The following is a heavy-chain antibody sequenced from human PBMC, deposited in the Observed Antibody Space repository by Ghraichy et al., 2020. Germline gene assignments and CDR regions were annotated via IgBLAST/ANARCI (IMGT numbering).Heavy chain of an antibody. Sequence: ASVKVSCKSSGYTFTSYGISWVRQAPGQGLEWMGWISAYNGNTNYAQKLQGRVSMTTDTSTSIAYMELRNLRSDDTAVYYCARNYYDSSGYDYWGQGTLVTVSS. CDR1: GYTFTSYG. V-gene: IGHV1-18*01. CDR3: ARNYYDSSGYDY. D-gene: IGHD3-22*01. CDR2: ISAYNGNT. J-gene: IGHJ4*02.